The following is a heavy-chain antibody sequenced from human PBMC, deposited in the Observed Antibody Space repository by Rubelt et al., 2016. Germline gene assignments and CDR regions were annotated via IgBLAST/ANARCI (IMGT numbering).Heavy chain of an antibody. CDR3: LRETRNSFDY. V-gene: IGHV3-74*01. Sequence: VQLVESGGGVVQPGRSLRLSCAASGFTFSTSWMHWVRQAPGKGLVWVSRINRDASSTGYEDSVKGRFPISKDSAKSTLYLEINSLVAEDTAVYYCLRETRNSFDYWGQGTLVTVSS. CDR2: INRDASST. J-gene: IGHJ4*02. CDR1: GFTFSTSW. D-gene: IGHD1-7*01.